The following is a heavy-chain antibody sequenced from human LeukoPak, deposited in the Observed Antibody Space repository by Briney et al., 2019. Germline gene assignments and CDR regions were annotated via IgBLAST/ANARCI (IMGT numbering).Heavy chain of an antibody. CDR2: IYPGDSDT. D-gene: IGHD2-15*01. Sequence: GESLKISCKGSGCNFTSYWIGWVRQMPGKGLEWMGIIYPGDSDTRYSPSFQGQVTISADKSISTAYLQWSSLKASDTAMYYCARQSYNYCSGGSCYPNFDYWGQGTLVTVSS. CDR3: ARQSYNYCSGGSCYPNFDY. CDR1: GCNFTSYW. J-gene: IGHJ4*02. V-gene: IGHV5-51*01.